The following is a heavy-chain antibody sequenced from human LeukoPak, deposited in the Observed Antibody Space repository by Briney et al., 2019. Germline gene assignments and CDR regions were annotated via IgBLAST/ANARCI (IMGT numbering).Heavy chain of an antibody. Sequence: GGSLRLSCAASGFTFSNYSMSWVRQAPGKGLEWVSTISGTGGTTYYADSVKGRFTISRDNSKNTLFLQSNSLRADDTAVYYCAKGRGTTATAAANYWGQGTLVTVSS. CDR2: ISGTGGTT. V-gene: IGHV3-23*01. D-gene: IGHD4-17*01. J-gene: IGHJ4*02. CDR1: GFTFSNYS. CDR3: AKGRGTTATAAANY.